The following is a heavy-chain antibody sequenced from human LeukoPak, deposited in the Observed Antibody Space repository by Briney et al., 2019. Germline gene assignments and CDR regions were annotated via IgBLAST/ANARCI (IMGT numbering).Heavy chain of an antibody. CDR2: ISGSGGST. V-gene: IGHV3-23*01. J-gene: IGHJ4*02. D-gene: IGHD1-26*01. CDR1: GFTFSNYA. CDR3: AKWELLPNSYY. Sequence: GGSLRLSCAASGFTFSNYAMSWVRQAPGKGLEWVSAISGSGGSTYYADSVKGRFTISRDNSKNTLYLQMNSLRAEDTAVYYCAKWELLPNSYYWGQGTLVTVSS.